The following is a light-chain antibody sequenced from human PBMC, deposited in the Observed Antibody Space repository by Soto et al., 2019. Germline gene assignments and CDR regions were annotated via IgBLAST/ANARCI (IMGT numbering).Light chain of an antibody. J-gene: IGKJ1*01. Sequence: PGERATLSCRASQSISADLAWYQQKPGQPPRLLIYDASNRATGIPARFSGSGSGTDFTLTISSLEPDDFAVYYCQQYNNWPPWTFGQGTKVDIK. CDR2: DAS. V-gene: IGKV3-11*01. CDR3: QQYNNWPPWT. CDR1: QSISAD.